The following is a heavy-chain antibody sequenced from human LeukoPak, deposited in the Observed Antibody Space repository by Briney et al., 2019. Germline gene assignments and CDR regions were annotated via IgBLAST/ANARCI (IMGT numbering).Heavy chain of an antibody. V-gene: IGHV1-2*02. J-gene: IGHJ4*02. CDR2: INPNSGGT. CDR3: ARNVVVPAAIGSYFDY. D-gene: IGHD2-2*01. CDR1: GYTFTGYY. Sequence: RASVKVSCKASGYTFTGYYMHWVRQAPGQGLEWMGWINPNSGGTNYAQKFQGRVTMTRDTSISTAYMELSRLRSDDTAVYYCARNVVVPAAIGSYFDYWGQGTLVTVSS.